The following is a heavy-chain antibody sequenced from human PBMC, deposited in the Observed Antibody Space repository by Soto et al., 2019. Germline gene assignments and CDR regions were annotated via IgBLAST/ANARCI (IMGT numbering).Heavy chain of an antibody. CDR2: IGSSSNYI. J-gene: IGHJ6*02. Sequence: GGSLRLSCAASGFTFTTYSLTWVRQAPGKGLEWVASIGSSSNYIYYADSVKGRFTISRDNAKNSLFLQMNSLRAEDTAVYYCATLTYCSSASCPNYYYVMDVWGQGTTVTVSS. V-gene: IGHV3-21*06. D-gene: IGHD2-2*01. CDR3: ATLTYCSSASCPNYYYVMDV. CDR1: GFTFTTYS.